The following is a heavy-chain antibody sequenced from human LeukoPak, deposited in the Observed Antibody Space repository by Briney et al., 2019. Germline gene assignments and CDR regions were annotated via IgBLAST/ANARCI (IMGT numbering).Heavy chain of an antibody. CDR3: ARDPEDIAVAGTEGY. D-gene: IGHD6-19*01. CDR2: IIPIFGTA. J-gene: IGHJ4*02. V-gene: IGHV1-69*13. CDR1: GYTFTSYG. Sequence: ASVKVSCKASGYTFTSYGISWVRQAPGQGLEWMGGIIPIFGTANYAQKFQGRVTITADESTSTAYMELSSLRSEDTAVYYCARDPEDIAVAGTEGYWGQGTLVTVSS.